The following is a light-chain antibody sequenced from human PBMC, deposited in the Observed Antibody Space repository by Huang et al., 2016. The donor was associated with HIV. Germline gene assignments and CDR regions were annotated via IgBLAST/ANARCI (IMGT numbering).Light chain of an antibody. Sequence: EIVMTQSPATLSLSPGERATLSCRASQSVSSKLAWYQHKPGQAPRLLIYGASTRGSGIPARCSGSGSGTEFTLTISSLQSVDFAVYYCQQYHNWPPLTFGQGTKLEIK. CDR2: GAS. J-gene: IGKJ2*01. V-gene: IGKV3-15*01. CDR1: QSVSSK. CDR3: QQYHNWPPLT.